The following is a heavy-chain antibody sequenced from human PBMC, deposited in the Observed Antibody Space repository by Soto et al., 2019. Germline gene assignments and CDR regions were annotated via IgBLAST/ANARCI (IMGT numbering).Heavy chain of an antibody. CDR3: ARDGTLYDSSGYYYLY. CDR2: IIPLFGKA. V-gene: IGHV1-69*13. D-gene: IGHD3-22*01. Sequence: SVKVSCKASGGTFSRYAISWVRQAPGQGLEWMGGIIPLFGKANYAQKFQGRVTITADESTSTAYMELSSLRSEDTAVYYCARDGTLYDSSGYYYLYWGQGTLVTVSS. J-gene: IGHJ4*02. CDR1: GGTFSRYA.